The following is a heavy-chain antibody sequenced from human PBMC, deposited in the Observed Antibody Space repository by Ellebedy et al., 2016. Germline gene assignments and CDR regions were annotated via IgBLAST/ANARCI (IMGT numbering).Heavy chain of an antibody. Sequence: GGSLRLSCAASGFTFSSYAMSWVRQAPGKGLEWVSAISGSGGSTYYADSVKGRFTIPRDNSKNTRYLQMNSLRAEDTAVYYCARDPSYGSRWYRYFDYWGQGTLVTVSS. CDR1: GFTFSSYA. CDR2: ISGSGGST. D-gene: IGHD6-13*01. CDR3: ARDPSYGSRWYRYFDY. V-gene: IGHV3-23*01. J-gene: IGHJ4*02.